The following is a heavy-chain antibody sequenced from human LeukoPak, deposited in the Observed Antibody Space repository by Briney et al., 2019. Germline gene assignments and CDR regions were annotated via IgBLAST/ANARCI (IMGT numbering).Heavy chain of an antibody. D-gene: IGHD4-17*01. J-gene: IGHJ4*02. CDR2: IKQDGSEK. CDR3: AREHETSGPTVTLFEY. Sequence: PGGSLRLSCAASGFTFSSYWLTWVRQAPGKGLEWVAIIKQDGSEKYYVESVKGRFTVSRDNAKNSLDLQMNTLRAEDTAVYYCAREHETSGPTVTLFEYWGQGTLVTVSS. V-gene: IGHV3-7*01. CDR1: GFTFSSYW.